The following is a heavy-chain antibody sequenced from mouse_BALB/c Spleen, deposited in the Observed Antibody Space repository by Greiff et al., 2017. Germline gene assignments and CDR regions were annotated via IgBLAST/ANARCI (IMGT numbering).Heavy chain of an antibody. CDR3: GRSGYGDSYWYFDV. CDR2: INPYNGDT. J-gene: IGHJ1*01. D-gene: IGHD3-1*01. CDR1: GYSFTGNF. Sequence: EVQLQQSGPELVKPGASVKISCKASGYSFTGNFMNWVKQSHGKSLEWIGRINPYNGDTFYNQKFKGKATLTVDKSSSTAHMELLSLTSEDSAVYYCGRSGYGDSYWYFDVWGAGTTVTVSS. V-gene: IGHV1-37*01.